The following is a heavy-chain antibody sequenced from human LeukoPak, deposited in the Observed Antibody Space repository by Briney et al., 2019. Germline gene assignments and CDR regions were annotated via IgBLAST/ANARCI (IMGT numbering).Heavy chain of an antibody. CDR2: ISAYNGNT. CDR3: ARLGGYYYDSSGYFPSDY. D-gene: IGHD3-22*01. J-gene: IGHJ4*02. CDR1: GYTFTSYG. V-gene: IGHV1-18*01. Sequence: GASVKVSCKASGYTFTSYGISWVRQAPGQGLEWMGWISAYNGNTNYAQKLQGRVTMTTDTSTSTAYMELRSLRSDDTAVYYCARLGGYYYDSSGYFPSDYWGQGTLVTVSS.